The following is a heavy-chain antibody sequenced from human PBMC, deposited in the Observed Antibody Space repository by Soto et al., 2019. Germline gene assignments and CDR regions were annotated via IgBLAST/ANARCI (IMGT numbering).Heavy chain of an antibody. CDR2: ISGSDGST. Sequence: GGSLRLSCAASGFTFSSYAMSWVRQAPGKGLEWVSAISGSDGSTYYADSVKGRFTISRDNSKNTLYLQMNSLRAEDTAVYYCAKDPTYGDDVEGDSSGYWGQGTLVTVSS. V-gene: IGHV3-23*01. J-gene: IGHJ4*02. CDR3: AKDPTYGDDVEGDSSGY. CDR1: GFTFSSYA. D-gene: IGHD4-17*01.